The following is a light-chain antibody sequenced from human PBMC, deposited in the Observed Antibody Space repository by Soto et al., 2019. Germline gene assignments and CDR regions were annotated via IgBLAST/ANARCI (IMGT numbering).Light chain of an antibody. V-gene: IGLV1-51*01. CDR3: RLWNSSLRADS. J-gene: IGLJ1*01. CDR2: DDN. Sequence: QSSLTQPPSVFAAPGQNVTIPCPGRSSNIRGNSVSWYQQLPGTAPKQLNYDDNKPPSGIAYRFSRSKSGTSATLGITGFQTGDGAEYYGRLWNSSLRADSFG. CDR1: SSNIRGNS.